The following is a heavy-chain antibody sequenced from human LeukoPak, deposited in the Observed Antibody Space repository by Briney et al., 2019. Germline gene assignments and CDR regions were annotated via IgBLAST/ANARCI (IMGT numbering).Heavy chain of an antibody. J-gene: IGHJ4*02. Sequence: GGSLRLSCAASGFSLSAYWMHWVRRAPGKGLEWVAHINQDGSKAYYMDSVKARFTVSRDNAENSVSLHMNSLRAEDTAVYYCVRDGGVDGYDLLDYWGQGSLVTVSS. CDR3: VRDGGVDGYDLLDY. V-gene: IGHV3-7*01. D-gene: IGHD5-24*01. CDR2: INQDGSKA. CDR1: GFSLSAYW.